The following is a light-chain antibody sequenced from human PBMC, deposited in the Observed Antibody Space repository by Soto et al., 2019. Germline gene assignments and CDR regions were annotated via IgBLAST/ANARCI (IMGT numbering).Light chain of an antibody. J-gene: IGLJ2*01. V-gene: IGLV3-21*04. CDR2: YDS. CDR1: NIGSKS. CDR3: QVWDRSSDHVV. Sequence: SYELTQPPSVSVAPGKTARITCGGNNIGSKSVHWYQQKPGQAPVLVIYYDSDRPSGIPERFSGSNSGNTATLTISRVEAGDEADYYCQVWDRSSDHVVFGGGTQLT.